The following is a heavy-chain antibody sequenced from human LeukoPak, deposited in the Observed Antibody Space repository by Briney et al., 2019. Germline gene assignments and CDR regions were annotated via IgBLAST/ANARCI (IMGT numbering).Heavy chain of an antibody. J-gene: IGHJ4*02. CDR1: GGSISSGGYY. Sequence: SQTLSLTCTVSGGSISSGGYYWSWIRQHPGKGLEWIGYIYYSGSTYYNPSLKSRVTISVDTSKNQFPLKLSSVTAADTAVYYCARDSRSEWSPSLGELSLFDYWGQGTLVTVSS. D-gene: IGHD3-16*02. CDR3: ARDSRSEWSPSLGELSLFDY. CDR2: IYYSGST. V-gene: IGHV4-31*03.